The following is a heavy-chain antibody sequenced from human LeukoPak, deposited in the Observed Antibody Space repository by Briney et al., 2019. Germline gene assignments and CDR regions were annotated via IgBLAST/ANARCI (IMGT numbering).Heavy chain of an antibody. D-gene: IGHD4-23*01. CDR2: INPSVGTS. J-gene: IGHJ4*02. V-gene: IGHV1-46*01. Sequence: ASVKVSCKASGYAFTTYYIHWVRQAPGQGLEWLGIINPSVGTSNYAQTFQGRVAMTRDTSTSTVYIELSSLRSEDTAVYYCARSRYGGNSNDYWGQGTLVTVSS. CDR3: ARSRYGGNSNDY. CDR1: GYAFTTYY.